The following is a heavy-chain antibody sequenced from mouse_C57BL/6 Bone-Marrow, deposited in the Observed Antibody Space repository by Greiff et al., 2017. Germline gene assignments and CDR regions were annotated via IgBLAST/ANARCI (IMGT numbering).Heavy chain of an antibody. V-gene: IGHV1-26*01. CDR1: GYTFTDYY. CDR3: AIGYLLLRY. Sequence: VQLLQSGPELVKPGASVKISCKASGYTFTDYYMNWVKQSHGKSLEWIGDINPNNGGTSYNQKFKGKATLTVDKSTSTAYMELRRLTSEDSAVYYCAIGYLLLRYWGQGTTLTVSS. D-gene: IGHD1-1*01. CDR2: INPNNGGT. J-gene: IGHJ2*01.